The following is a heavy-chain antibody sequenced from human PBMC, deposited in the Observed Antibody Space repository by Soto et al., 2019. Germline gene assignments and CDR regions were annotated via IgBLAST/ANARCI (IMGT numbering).Heavy chain of an antibody. Sequence: GGSLRLSCAASGFTFSSYTMSWVRQAPGKGLEWVSGVSGTGTRTYYADSVKGRFTISRDNSESTLSLLMNSLRAEDTAVYNCAKSRTGYYHFDYWGQGTLVTVSS. D-gene: IGHD3-9*01. CDR2: VSGTGTRT. J-gene: IGHJ4*02. V-gene: IGHV3-23*01. CDR1: GFTFSSYT. CDR3: AKSRTGYYHFDY.